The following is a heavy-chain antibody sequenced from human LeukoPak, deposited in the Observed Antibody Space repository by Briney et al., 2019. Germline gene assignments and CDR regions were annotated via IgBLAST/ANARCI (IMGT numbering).Heavy chain of an antibody. CDR3: ARGPVDRVATITWYFDL. Sequence: SGGSLRLSCAASGFTFSDYYMSWIRQAPGKGLEGVTYITSSSSYTKYAESVKGRFTISRDNAKTSLYLQMNSLRAEDTAVYYCARGPVDRVATITWYFDLWGRGTLVTVSS. CDR1: GFTFSDYY. J-gene: IGHJ2*01. CDR2: ITSSSSYT. D-gene: IGHD5-12*01. V-gene: IGHV3-11*06.